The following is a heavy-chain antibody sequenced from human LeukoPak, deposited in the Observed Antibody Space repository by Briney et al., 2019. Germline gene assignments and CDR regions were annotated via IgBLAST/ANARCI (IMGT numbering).Heavy chain of an antibody. D-gene: IGHD2-15*01. CDR3: ASRGGQSSFDY. Sequence: GGSLRLSCAASGFTFSSSAMSWVREAPGKGLEWVSTASGTDGRTYYADSVKGRFAISSDNSKNTLFLQMNSLGAEDTAVCYCASRGGQSSFDYWGQGTLVNVSS. CDR2: ASGTDGRT. J-gene: IGHJ4*02. CDR1: GFTFSSSA. V-gene: IGHV3-23*01.